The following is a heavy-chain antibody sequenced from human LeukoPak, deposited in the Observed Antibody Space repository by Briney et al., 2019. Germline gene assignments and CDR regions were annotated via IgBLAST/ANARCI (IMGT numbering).Heavy chain of an antibody. CDR2: ISYDGSNK. J-gene: IGHJ4*02. Sequence: GGSLRLSCAASGFTFSSYAMHWVRQAPGKGLEWVAVISYDGSNKYYADSVKGRFTVSRDNSKNTLYLQMNSLRAEDTAVYYCAKKRVQRNWYGFIFDYWGQGTLVTVSS. CDR1: GFTFSSYA. CDR3: AKKRVQRNWYGFIFDY. D-gene: IGHD3-10*01. V-gene: IGHV3-30-3*02.